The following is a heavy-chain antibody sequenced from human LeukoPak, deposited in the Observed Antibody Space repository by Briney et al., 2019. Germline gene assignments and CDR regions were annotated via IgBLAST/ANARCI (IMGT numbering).Heavy chain of an antibody. CDR3: AKYYYDSSGYYWFDP. CDR1: GYTFTGKF. CDR2: IDANSGGT. J-gene: IGHJ5*02. Sequence: ASVKVSCKASGYTFTGKFIYWVRQAPGQGLEWMGWIDANSGGTDYAQKLQGRVTMTTDTSTSTAYMELRSLRSDDTAVYYCAKYYYDSSGYYWFDPWGQGTLVTVSS. V-gene: IGHV1-18*01. D-gene: IGHD3-22*01.